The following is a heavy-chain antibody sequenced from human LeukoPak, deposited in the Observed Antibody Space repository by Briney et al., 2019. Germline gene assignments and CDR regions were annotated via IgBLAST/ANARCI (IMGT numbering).Heavy chain of an antibody. CDR3: ARHEGPSSGWYDYYYYMDV. CDR1: GGSISSYH. J-gene: IGHJ6*03. V-gene: IGHV4-4*09. D-gene: IGHD6-19*01. CDR2: IYTSGST. Sequence: SETLSLTCTVSGGSISSYHWSWIRQPPGKGLEWIGYIYTSGSTNYNPSLKSRVTISVDTSKNQFSLKLSSVTAADTAVYYCARHEGPSSGWYDYYYYMDVWGKGTTVTVSS.